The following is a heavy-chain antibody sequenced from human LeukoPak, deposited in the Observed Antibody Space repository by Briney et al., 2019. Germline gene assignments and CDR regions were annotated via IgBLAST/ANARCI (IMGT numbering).Heavy chain of an antibody. V-gene: IGHV1-46*01. CDR2: INPSGGST. CDR1: GYTFTSYY. Sequence: GASVKVSCKASGYTFTSYYMHWVRQAPGQGLGWVGIINPSGGSTSYAQKFQGRVTMTRDTSTSTVYMELSSLRSEDTAVYYCARATVTTAYFDYWGQGTLVTVSS. J-gene: IGHJ4*02. CDR3: ARATVTTAYFDY. D-gene: IGHD4-17*01.